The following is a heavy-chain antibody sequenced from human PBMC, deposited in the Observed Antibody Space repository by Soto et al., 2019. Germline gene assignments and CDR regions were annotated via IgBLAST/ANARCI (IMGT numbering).Heavy chain of an antibody. D-gene: IGHD3-10*01. CDR2: IIPIFGTA. CDR1: GGTFSSYA. J-gene: IGHJ6*02. CDR3: ARYRGPYYYYYGMYV. Sequence: QVQLVQSGAEVKKPGSSVKVSCKASGGTFSSYAISWVRQAPGQGLEWMGGIIPIFGTANYAQKFQGRVTITADESTSSAYIELRSLRCEDTAVYYCARYRGPYYYYYGMYVWGQGTTVTFAS. V-gene: IGHV1-69*01.